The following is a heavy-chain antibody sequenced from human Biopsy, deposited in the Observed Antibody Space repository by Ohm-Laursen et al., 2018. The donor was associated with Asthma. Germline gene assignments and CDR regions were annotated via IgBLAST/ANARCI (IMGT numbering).Heavy chain of an antibody. CDR3: AKDFRGIAVAGDRGFDY. J-gene: IGHJ4*02. D-gene: IGHD6-19*01. V-gene: IGHV3-23*01. CDR2: ITGSGGTT. CDR1: GFMFRSFG. Sequence: GSLRLSCAASGFMFRSFGMHWVRQAPGKGLERVSAITGSGGTTYYADSVRGRFTISRDNSKSTLFLQMDSLSAEDTTVYYCAKDFRGIAVAGDRGFDYWGRGTLVTVSS.